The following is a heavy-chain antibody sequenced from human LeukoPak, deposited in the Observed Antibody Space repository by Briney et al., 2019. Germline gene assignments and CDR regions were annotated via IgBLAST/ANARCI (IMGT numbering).Heavy chain of an antibody. D-gene: IGHD3-10*01. V-gene: IGHV3-30*04. CDR1: GFTFSSYA. Sequence: PGRSLRLSCAASGFTFSSYAMHWVRQAPGKGLEWVALISYDGSYKDYADSVKGQFTIPRDTSKNTLFLQVISLRAEDTAVYYCARDTYYGSGRHYYYYMDVWGKGTTVTVSS. J-gene: IGHJ6*03. CDR3: ARDTYYGSGRHYYYYMDV. CDR2: ISYDGSYK.